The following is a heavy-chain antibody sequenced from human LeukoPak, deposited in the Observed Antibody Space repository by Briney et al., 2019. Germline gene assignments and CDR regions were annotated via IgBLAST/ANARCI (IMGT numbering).Heavy chain of an antibody. V-gene: IGHV4-59*01. CDR1: GGSISSYY. D-gene: IGHD3-22*01. Sequence: PSETLSLTCTVSGGSISSYYRSWIRQPPGKGLEWIGYIYYSGSTNYNPSLKSRVTISVDTSKNQFSLKLSSVTAADTAVYYCARDQYYYDSSGYYYYYYGMDVWGQGTTVTVSS. J-gene: IGHJ6*02. CDR3: ARDQYYYDSSGYYYYYYGMDV. CDR2: IYYSGST.